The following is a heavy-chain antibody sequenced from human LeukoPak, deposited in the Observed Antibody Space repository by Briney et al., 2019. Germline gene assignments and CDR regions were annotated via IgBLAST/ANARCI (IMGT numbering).Heavy chain of an antibody. J-gene: IGHJ6*02. CDR2: ISYDGNNK. V-gene: IGHV3-30-3*01. CDR3: ARDVAAARRGTTYYYYGMDV. D-gene: IGHD6-13*01. Sequence: GGSLRLSCTVSGFTFSSYAIHWVRQAPGKGLEWVAVISYDGNNKYYADSVRGRFTISRDNSKDTLYLQMNSLRAEDTAVYYCARDVAAARRGTTYYYYGMDVWGQGTTVTVSS. CDR1: GFTFSSYA.